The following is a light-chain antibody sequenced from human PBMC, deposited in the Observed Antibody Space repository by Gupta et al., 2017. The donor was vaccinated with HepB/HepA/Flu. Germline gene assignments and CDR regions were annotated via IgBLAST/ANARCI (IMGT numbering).Light chain of an antibody. V-gene: IGKV3-15*01. J-gene: IGKJ1*01. CDR2: DGS. CDR1: PHIRSN. CDR3: QQDYNCPLT. Sequence: IVMTQSPANLSVSPGERVTLSCRASPHIRSNLDWCQQKPGQAPKLLIYDGSNWANGVPARFSGSGSGTEFTLTISSLQSEDFAVYYCQQDYNCPLTFGQGTKVEYK.